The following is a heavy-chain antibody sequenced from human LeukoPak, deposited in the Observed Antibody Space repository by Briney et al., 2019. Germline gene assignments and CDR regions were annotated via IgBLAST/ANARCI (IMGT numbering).Heavy chain of an antibody. J-gene: IGHJ3*02. D-gene: IGHD5-24*01. CDR2: INPSAGST. V-gene: IGHV1-46*01. CDR1: GYIFTSYY. Sequence: ASVKVSCKASGYIFTSYYMHWARQAPGQGLEWMGVINPSAGSTTYAQKFQGRVTMTRDTSTSIVYMELSSLRSEDTAVYYCAREEMASMTFSLEHAFDIWGQGTMVSLSS. CDR3: AREEMASMTFSLEHAFDI.